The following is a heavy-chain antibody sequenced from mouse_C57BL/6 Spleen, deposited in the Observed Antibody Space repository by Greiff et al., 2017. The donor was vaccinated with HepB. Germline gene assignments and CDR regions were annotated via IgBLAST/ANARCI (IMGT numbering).Heavy chain of an antibody. V-gene: IGHV1-26*01. CDR2: INPNNGGT. J-gene: IGHJ3*01. CDR3: ARKRVYYGNYGWFAY. Sequence: EVQLQQSGPELVKPGASVKISCKASGYTFTDYYMNWVKQSHGKSLEWIGDINPNNGGTSYNQKFKGKATLTVDKSSSTAYMELRSLTSEDSAVYYCARKRVYYGNYGWFAYWGQGTLVTVSA. D-gene: IGHD2-1*01. CDR1: GYTFTDYY.